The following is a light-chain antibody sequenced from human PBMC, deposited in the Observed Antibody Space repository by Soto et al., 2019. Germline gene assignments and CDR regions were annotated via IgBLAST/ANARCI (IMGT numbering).Light chain of an antibody. Sequence: QSAVTQPPPVSGAPGQRVTISCTGSSSNIGAGYDVHWYQQLPGTAPKLLIYGNNNRPSGVPDRFSGSKSGTSASLAITGLQAEDEADYSCQSYDSSLSGPVFGGGTKLTVL. CDR1: SSNIGAGYD. CDR3: QSYDSSLSGPV. J-gene: IGLJ2*01. V-gene: IGLV1-40*01. CDR2: GNN.